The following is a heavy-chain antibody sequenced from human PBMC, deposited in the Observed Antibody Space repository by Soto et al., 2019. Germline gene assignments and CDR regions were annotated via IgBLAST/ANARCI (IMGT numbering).Heavy chain of an antibody. CDR2: MNPNIDNT. CDR1: GYTFTSYD. CDR3: ARDPIYSSSWYY. V-gene: IGHV1-8*01. Sequence: ASVKVSCKASGYTFTSYDINWVRQATGQGLEWMGWMNPNIDNTGYAQKFQGRVTMTRNTSINTAFMELNSLRAEDTAVYYCARDPIYSSSWYYWGQGTLVTVSS. D-gene: IGHD6-13*01. J-gene: IGHJ4*02.